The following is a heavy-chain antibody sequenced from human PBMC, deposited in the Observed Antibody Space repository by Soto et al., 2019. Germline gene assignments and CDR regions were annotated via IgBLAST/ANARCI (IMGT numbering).Heavy chain of an antibody. Sequence: AETLSLTCTFSVGSISSSSYYWGWIRQPPGKGLEWIGSIYYSGITYYNPSLKSRVTISVDTSKNQFSLKLSSVTAADTAVYYCAGAVAGTTYYYYYGMDVWGQGTTVTVSS. CDR3: AGAVAGTTYYYYYGMDV. V-gene: IGHV4-39*01. CDR2: IYYSGIT. CDR1: VGSISSSSYY. D-gene: IGHD6-19*01. J-gene: IGHJ6*02.